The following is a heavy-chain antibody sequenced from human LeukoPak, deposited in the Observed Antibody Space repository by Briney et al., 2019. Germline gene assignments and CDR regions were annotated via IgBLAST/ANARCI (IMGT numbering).Heavy chain of an antibody. V-gene: IGHV1-3*01. CDR3: ARGNYCSGGSCYDGAFDY. CDR2: INAGNGNT. CDR1: GYTFTSYA. J-gene: IGHJ4*02. Sequence: ASVKVSCKASGYTFTSYAMHWVRQAPGQRLEWMGWINAGNGNTKYSREFQGRVTITRDTSASTAYMELSSLRSDDTAVYYCARGNYCSGGSCYDGAFDYWGQGTLVTVSS. D-gene: IGHD2-15*01.